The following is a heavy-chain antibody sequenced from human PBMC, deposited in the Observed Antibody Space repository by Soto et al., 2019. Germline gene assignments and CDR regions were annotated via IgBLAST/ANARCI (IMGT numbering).Heavy chain of an antibody. V-gene: IGHV1-18*01. CDR1: GYPFSNYG. CDR2: VNIDKGNT. J-gene: IGHJ4*02. D-gene: IGHD5-18*01. CDR3: ARERGGYRYGDY. Sequence: VQLVQSGPEVKKPGASVRVSCKPSGYPFSNYGISWMRQAPGQGLEWMGWVNIDKGNTKYAQKFQDRVTMTTDTSTSTVYLELRSLRSDDTALYYCARERGGYRYGDYWGQGTLVTVSS.